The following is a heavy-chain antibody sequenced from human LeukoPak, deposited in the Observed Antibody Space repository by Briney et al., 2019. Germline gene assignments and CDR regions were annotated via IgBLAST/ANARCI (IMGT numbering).Heavy chain of an antibody. D-gene: IGHD3-3*01. CDR3: ARDATYYDFWSGYYNYYYYYGMDV. CDR1: GFTFSSYA. J-gene: IGHJ6*02. CDR2: ISSSSSYI. V-gene: IGHV3-21*01. Sequence: AGGSLRLSCAASGFTFSSYAMSWVRQAPGKGLEWVSSISSSSSYIYYADSVKGRFTISRDNAKNSLYLQMNSLRAEDTAVYYCARDATYYDFWSGYYNYYYYYGMDVWGQGTTVTVSS.